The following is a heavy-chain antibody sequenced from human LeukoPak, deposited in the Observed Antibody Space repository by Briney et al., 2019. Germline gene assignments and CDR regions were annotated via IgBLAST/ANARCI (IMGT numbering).Heavy chain of an antibody. CDR1: GFSFNTYS. CDR2: ISRTSEST. J-gene: IGHJ5*02. V-gene: IGHV3-21*01. CDR3: ARGATDTTRWFDP. Sequence: GGSLRLSCAASGFSFNTYSVTWVRQAPGKGLEWVSIISRTSESTFYADSVKGRFTISRGNAKNSLYLQMNGLRADDTATYYCARGATDTTRWFDPWGQGTLVTVSS. D-gene: IGHD1-7*01.